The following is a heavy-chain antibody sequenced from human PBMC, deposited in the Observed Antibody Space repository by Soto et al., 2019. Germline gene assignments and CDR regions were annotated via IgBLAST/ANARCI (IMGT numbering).Heavy chain of an antibody. CDR2: IRAYNGNT. V-gene: IGHV1-18*01. D-gene: IGHD1-26*01. CDR3: ARVVGALGHWFDP. J-gene: IGHJ5*02. CDR1: GYTFTSYG. Sequence: QVQLVQSGGEVKKPGASVKVSCKASGYTFTSYGISWVRQAPGQGLEWMGRIRAYNGNTNYAQKLKVRVTMTTDTSRSTPYMELRSLRSDDTSVYYCARVVGALGHWFDPWGQGTLVTVSS.